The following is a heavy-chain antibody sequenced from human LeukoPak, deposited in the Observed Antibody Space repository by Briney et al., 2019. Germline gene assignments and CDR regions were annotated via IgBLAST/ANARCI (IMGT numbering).Heavy chain of an antibody. CDR2: LNRGRT. CDR3: VKEVPTYGYFDY. J-gene: IGHJ4*02. V-gene: IGHV3-23*01. CDR1: GFTFSNYA. D-gene: IGHD2-21*01. Sequence: PGGSLRLSCVASGFTFSNYAMSWVRQAPGRGLEWIAALNRGRTCFQDSVRGRCTISRDNSKNTLYLQLNSLTGDDTAVYFCVKEVPTYGYFDYWGRGTLVTVSS.